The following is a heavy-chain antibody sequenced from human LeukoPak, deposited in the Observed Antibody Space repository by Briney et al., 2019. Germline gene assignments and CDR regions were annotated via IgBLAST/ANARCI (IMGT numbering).Heavy chain of an antibody. D-gene: IGHD3-9*01. CDR1: GYTFTSYG. CDR3: ARGSFPSDDILTGPFDN. Sequence: ASVKVSCKASGYTFTSYGISWVRQAPGQGLEWTGWISSYNGSTNYAQKLQGRATMTTDTSTSIAYMELRSLRSDDTAVYYCARGSFPSDDILTGPFDNWGQGTLVTVSS. V-gene: IGHV1-18*01. J-gene: IGHJ4*02. CDR2: ISSYNGST.